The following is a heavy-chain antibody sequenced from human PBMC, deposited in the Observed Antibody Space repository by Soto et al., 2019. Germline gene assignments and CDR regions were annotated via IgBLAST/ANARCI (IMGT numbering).Heavy chain of an antibody. CDR2: IYYSGST. J-gene: IGHJ5*02. CDR1: GGSISSYY. V-gene: IGHV4-59*08. CDR3: ARPATTGTSNWFDP. Sequence: SETLSLTCTVSGGSISSYYWSWIRQPPGKGLEWIGYIYYSGSTNYNPSLRSRVTLSVDTSKNQFSLELSSVTAADTAVYYCARPATTGTSNWFDPWGQGTLVTVSS. D-gene: IGHD4-4*01.